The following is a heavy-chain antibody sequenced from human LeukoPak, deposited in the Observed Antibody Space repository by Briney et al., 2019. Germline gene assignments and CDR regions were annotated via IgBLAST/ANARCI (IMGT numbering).Heavy chain of an antibody. J-gene: IGHJ4*02. CDR2: ISYDGSNK. D-gene: IGHD2-8*01. Sequence: GGSLRLSCAASGFTFSSYGMHWVRQAPGKGLEWVAVISYDGSNKYYADSVKGRFTISRDNSKNTLYLQMNSLRAEDTAVYYCAKDNDGPYDYWGQGTLVTVSS. CDR3: AKDNDGPYDY. V-gene: IGHV3-30*18. CDR1: GFTFSSYG.